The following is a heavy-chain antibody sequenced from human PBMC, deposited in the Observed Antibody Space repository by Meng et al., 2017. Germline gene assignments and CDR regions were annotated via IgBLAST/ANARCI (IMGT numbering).Heavy chain of an antibody. CDR3: ARDVTWGSTSCYDY. J-gene: IGHJ4*02. CDR2: INTNTGNP. Sequence: ASVKVSCKASGGTFSSYAISWVRQAPGQGLEWMGWINTNTGNPTYAQGFTGRFVFSLDTSVSTAYLQISSLKAEDTAVYYCARDVTWGSTSCYDYWGQGTLVTVSS. V-gene: IGHV7-4-1*02. D-gene: IGHD2-2*01. CDR1: GGTFSSYA.